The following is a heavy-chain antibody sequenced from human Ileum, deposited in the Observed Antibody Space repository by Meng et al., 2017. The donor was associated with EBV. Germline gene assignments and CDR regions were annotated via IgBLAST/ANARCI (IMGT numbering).Heavy chain of an antibody. CDR1: GGPINSSSYY. Sequence: QLRLKESRPGLVTPSETPSRTCTVSGGPINSSSYYVGWIRQPPGKGLEWIGSIYYSGRTYYNPSLKSRVTISVDTSKNQLSLKLSSVTAADTAVCYCARPIAAAGWFDPWGQGTLVTVSS. D-gene: IGHD6-13*01. V-gene: IGHV4-39*01. CDR2: IYYSGRT. J-gene: IGHJ5*02. CDR3: ARPIAAAGWFDP.